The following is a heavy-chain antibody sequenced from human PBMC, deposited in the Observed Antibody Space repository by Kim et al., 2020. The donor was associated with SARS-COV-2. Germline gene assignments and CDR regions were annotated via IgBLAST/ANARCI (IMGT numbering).Heavy chain of an antibody. V-gene: IGHV4-34*01. J-gene: IGHJ6*02. Sequence: SETLSLTCAVYGGSFSGYYWSWIRQPPGKGLEWMGEINHSGSTNYNPSLKSRVTISVDTSKNQFSLKLSSVTAADTAVYYCARGRGGTTVVTLGLGYYYYYGMDVWGQGTTVTVSS. D-gene: IGHD4-17*01. CDR3: ARGRGGTTVVTLGLGYYYYYGMDV. CDR2: INHSGST. CDR1: GGSFSGYY.